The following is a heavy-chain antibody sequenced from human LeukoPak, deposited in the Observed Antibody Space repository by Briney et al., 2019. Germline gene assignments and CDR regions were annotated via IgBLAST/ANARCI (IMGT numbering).Heavy chain of an antibody. V-gene: IGHV3-74*01. Sequence: AGGSLRLSCAASGFTFGSYWMHWVRQAPGKGLVWVSRISSDGSTTNYADSVKGRFTISRDNAKNILYLQLYRLRADDTALYYCARDRPIAYWGQGTLVTVSS. CDR2: ISSDGSTT. J-gene: IGHJ4*02. CDR1: GFTFGSYW. CDR3: ARDRPIAY.